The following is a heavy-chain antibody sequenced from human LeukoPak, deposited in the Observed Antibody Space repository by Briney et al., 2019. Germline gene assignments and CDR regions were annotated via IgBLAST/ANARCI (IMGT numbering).Heavy chain of an antibody. J-gene: IGHJ4*02. CDR3: ARERPYSSGLDY. D-gene: IGHD6-19*01. Sequence: ASVKVSCKASGGTFSSYAISWVRQAPGQGLEWMGGIIPIFGTPNYAQKFQGRVTITADKSTSTAYMELSSLRSEDTAVYYCARERPYSSGLDYWGQGTLVTVSS. V-gene: IGHV1-69*06. CDR2: IIPIFGTP. CDR1: GGTFSSYA.